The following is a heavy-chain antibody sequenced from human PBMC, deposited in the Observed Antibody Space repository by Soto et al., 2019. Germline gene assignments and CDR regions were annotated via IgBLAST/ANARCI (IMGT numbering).Heavy chain of an antibody. CDR1: GGSISSYY. J-gene: IGHJ4*02. CDR2: IYNSGST. CDR3: ARGRNNFDY. V-gene: IGHV4-59*01. Sequence: PSETLSLTCTVSGGSISSYYWTWIRQPPGKGLEWIGYIYNSGSTNYNPSLKSRVTISVDTSKNQFSLKLSSVTAADTAVYYCARGRNNFDYWGQGTLVTVSS.